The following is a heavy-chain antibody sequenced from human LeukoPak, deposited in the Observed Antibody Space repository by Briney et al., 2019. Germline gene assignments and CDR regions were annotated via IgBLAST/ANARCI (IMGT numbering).Heavy chain of an antibody. CDR1: GFTFSSYS. J-gene: IGHJ4*02. CDR3: AKGTSSWHEFDS. Sequence: GGSLRLSCAASGFTFSSYSMNWVRQAPGKGLEWVSSITSSGRYIYYADSVKGRFTISRDNSKNYLYLQMNSLRAEDTALYYCAKGTSSWHEFDSWGQGTLVTVSS. CDR2: ITSSGRYI. V-gene: IGHV3-21*04. D-gene: IGHD6-13*01.